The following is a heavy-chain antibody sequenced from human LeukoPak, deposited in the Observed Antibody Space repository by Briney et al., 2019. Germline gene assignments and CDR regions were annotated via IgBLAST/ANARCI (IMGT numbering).Heavy chain of an antibody. J-gene: IGHJ6*04. CDR3: ARDITYYDILTGYPPAPMDV. Sequence: ASVKVSCKASGYTFTSYGISWVRQAPGQGLEWMGWISAYNGNTNYAQKLQGRVTMTTDTSTSTAYMELRSLRSDDTAVYYCARDITYYDILTGYPPAPMDVWGKGTTVTISS. CDR2: ISAYNGNT. V-gene: IGHV1-18*01. CDR1: GYTFTSYG. D-gene: IGHD3-9*01.